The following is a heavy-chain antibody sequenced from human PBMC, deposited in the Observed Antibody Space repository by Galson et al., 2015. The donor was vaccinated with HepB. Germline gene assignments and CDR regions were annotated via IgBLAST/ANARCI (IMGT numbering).Heavy chain of an antibody. V-gene: IGHV5-51*03. CDR3: ARIPSRNTPYYYMDV. D-gene: IGHD1/OR15-1a*01. Sequence: QSGAEVKKPGESLKISCRGSGYSFTNYWIGWVRQMPGKGLEWMGIIYPGDPDTRYSPSFQGQVTISADNSISTAYLQWSSLKASDTAMYYCARIPSRNTPYYYMDVWGKGTTVTVSS. J-gene: IGHJ6*03. CDR2: IYPGDPDT. CDR1: GYSFTNYW.